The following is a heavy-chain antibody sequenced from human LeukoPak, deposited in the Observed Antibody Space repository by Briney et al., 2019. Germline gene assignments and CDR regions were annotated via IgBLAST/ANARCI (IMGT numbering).Heavy chain of an antibody. Sequence: PGGSLRLSCAASGFTFDDYAMHWVRQAPGKGLEWVSGISWNSGSIGYADSVKGRFTISRDNAKNSLYLQMNSLRAEDTALYYCAKGKRPIAVAGGYFDYWGQGTLVTVSS. CDR1: GFTFDDYA. V-gene: IGHV3-9*01. J-gene: IGHJ4*02. CDR3: AKGKRPIAVAGGYFDY. D-gene: IGHD6-19*01. CDR2: ISWNSGSI.